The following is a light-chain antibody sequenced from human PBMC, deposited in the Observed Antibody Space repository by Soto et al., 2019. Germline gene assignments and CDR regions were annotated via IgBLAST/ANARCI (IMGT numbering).Light chain of an antibody. V-gene: IGKV3-20*01. CDR1: QSVSSSY. Sequence: EIVLTQSPGTLSLSPGERATLSCRASQSVSSSYLAWYQQKPGQAPRFLIYGTSSRATGIPDRFSGSGSGTDFSLTISRLEPEDFAVYYCQKYNNWPPITFGQGTKVDIK. CDR3: QKYNNWPPIT. J-gene: IGKJ1*01. CDR2: GTS.